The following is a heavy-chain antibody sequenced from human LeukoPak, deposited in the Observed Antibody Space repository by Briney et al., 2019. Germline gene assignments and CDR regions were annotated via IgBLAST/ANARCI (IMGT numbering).Heavy chain of an antibody. CDR2: IIPILGIA. J-gene: IGHJ4*02. V-gene: IGHV1-69*04. Sequence: ASVKVSCKASGGTFSGYAISWVRQAPGQGLEWMGRIIPILGIANYAQKFQGRVTITADKSTSTAYMELSSLRSEDTAVYYCARDRGSYYDSNFPNWRYWGQGTLVTVSS. CDR3: ARDRGSYYDSNFPNWRY. D-gene: IGHD3-22*01. CDR1: GGTFSGYA.